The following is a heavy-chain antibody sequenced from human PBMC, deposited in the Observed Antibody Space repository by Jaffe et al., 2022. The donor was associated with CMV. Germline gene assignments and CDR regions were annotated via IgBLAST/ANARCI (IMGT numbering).Heavy chain of an antibody. V-gene: IGHV3-33*01. CDR2: IWFDGSNK. CDR1: GFTFSNYA. D-gene: IGHD4-17*01. J-gene: IGHJ3*02. CDR3: ARDYGDTRGPSVGAFDI. Sequence: QVQLVESGGGVVQPGRSLRLSCAASGFTFSNYAMHWVRQAPGKGLEWVALIWFDGSNKYYADSVKGRFTISRDNSQNTLYLQMNSLRAEDTAVYYCARDYGDTRGPSVGAFDIWGHGTMVTVSS.